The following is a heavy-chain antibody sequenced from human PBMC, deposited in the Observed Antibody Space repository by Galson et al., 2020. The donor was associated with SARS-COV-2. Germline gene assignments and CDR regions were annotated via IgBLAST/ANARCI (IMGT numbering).Heavy chain of an antibody. CDR2: ISSSSSYI. J-gene: IGHJ4*02. CDR1: GFTFSSYS. CDR3: ARCRATVAGNDY. Sequence: GGSLRLSCAASGFTFSSYSMNWVRQAPGKGLEWVSFISSSSSYIYYADSVKGRFTISRDNAKNSLYLQMNSLRAEDTAVYYCARCRATVAGNDYWGQGTLVTVSS. D-gene: IGHD6-19*01. V-gene: IGHV3-21*01.